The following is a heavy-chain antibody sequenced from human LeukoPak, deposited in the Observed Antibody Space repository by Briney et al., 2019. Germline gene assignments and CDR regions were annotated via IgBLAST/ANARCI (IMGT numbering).Heavy chain of an antibody. CDR3: ARGGYCSSTSCYTQLHDAFDI. CDR1: GYTFTGYC. Sequence: ASVKVSCKASGYTFTGYCMHWVRQAPGQGLEWMGWINPNSGGTNYAQKFQGRVTMTRDTSISTAYMELSRLRSDDTAVYYCARGGYCSSTSCYTQLHDAFDIWGQGTMVTVSS. J-gene: IGHJ3*02. D-gene: IGHD2-2*02. V-gene: IGHV1-2*02. CDR2: INPNSGGT.